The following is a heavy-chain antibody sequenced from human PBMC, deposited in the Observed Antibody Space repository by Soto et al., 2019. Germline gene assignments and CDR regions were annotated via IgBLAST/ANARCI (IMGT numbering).Heavy chain of an antibody. CDR2: ISAYNGNT. CDR3: ASWGDYDFWSGYYRY. V-gene: IGHV1-18*01. D-gene: IGHD3-3*01. J-gene: IGHJ4*02. Sequence: ASVKVSCKASGYTFTSYGISWVRQAPGQGLEWMGWISAYNGNTNYAQKLQGRVTMTTDTSTSTAYMELRSLRSDDTAVYYCASWGDYDFWSGYYRYWGQGTLVTVSS. CDR1: GYTFTSYG.